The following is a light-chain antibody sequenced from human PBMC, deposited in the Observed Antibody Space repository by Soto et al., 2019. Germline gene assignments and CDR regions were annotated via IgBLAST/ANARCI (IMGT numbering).Light chain of an antibody. CDR3: QHYSDSTWT. J-gene: IGKJ1*01. Sequence: EIVLTQSPGTLSLSPGEGATLSCRASQAIRSTSLVWYQKKPGQAPRLLMYGASTRASGFPDRFSGRGFETDFTLTISEVDPEDFAVYYCQHYSDSTWTSGQGTKVDIK. V-gene: IGKV3-20*01. CDR2: GAS. CDR1: QAIRSTS.